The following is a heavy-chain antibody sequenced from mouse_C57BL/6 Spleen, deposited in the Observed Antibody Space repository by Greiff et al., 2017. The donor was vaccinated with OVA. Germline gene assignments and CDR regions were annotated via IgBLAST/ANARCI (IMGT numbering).Heavy chain of an antibody. CDR2: IDPSDSET. D-gene: IGHD2-3*01. CDR1: GYTFTSYW. CDR3: ARSGDGYSDAMDY. J-gene: IGHJ4*01. V-gene: IGHV1-52*01. Sequence: QVQLQQPGAELVRPGSSVKLSCKASGYTFTSYWMHWVKQRPIQGLEWIGNIDPSDSETHYNQKFKGKATFTADPSSNTAYMQLSSLTTEDSAIYYCARSGDGYSDAMDYWGQGTAVTVSS.